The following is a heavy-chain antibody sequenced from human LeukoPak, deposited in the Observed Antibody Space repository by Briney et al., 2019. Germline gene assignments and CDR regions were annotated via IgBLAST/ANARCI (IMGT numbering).Heavy chain of an antibody. CDR1: GFTFTNYW. D-gene: IGHD6-13*01. Sequence: GGSLRLSCAASGFTFTNYWMTWVRQAPGKGLEWVANIKQDGSETYYVDSVKGRFTLSRDNAKNSLFLQMNSLRAEDTAVYYCVRGGSWYVAFDFWGQGTVVPVSS. CDR3: VRGGSWYVAFDF. J-gene: IGHJ3*01. V-gene: IGHV3-7*04. CDR2: IKQDGSET.